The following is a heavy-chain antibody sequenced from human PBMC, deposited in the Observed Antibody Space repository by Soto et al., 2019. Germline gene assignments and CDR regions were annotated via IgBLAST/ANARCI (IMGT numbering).Heavy chain of an antibody. V-gene: IGHV3-30-3*01. CDR1: GFTFSSYA. D-gene: IGHD3-10*01. Sequence: GGSLRLSCAASGFTFSSYAMHWVRQAPGKGLEWVAVISYDGSNKYYADSVKGRFTISRDNSKNTLYLQMNSLRAEDTAVYYCARVSSVDGSGSFDYWGQGTLVTVSS. CDR2: ISYDGSNK. CDR3: ARVSSVDGSGSFDY. J-gene: IGHJ4*02.